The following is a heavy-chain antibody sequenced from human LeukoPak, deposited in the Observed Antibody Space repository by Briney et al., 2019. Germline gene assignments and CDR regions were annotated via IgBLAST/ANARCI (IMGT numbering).Heavy chain of an antibody. CDR1: GGTFSSYA. Sequence: ASVKVSCKASGGTFSSYAISWVRQAPGQGLEWMGGIIPIFGTATYAQKFQGRVTITADESTSTAYMELSSLRSEDTAVYYCATLGYCSSTSCPSGDYWGQGTLVTVSS. CDR3: ATLGYCSSTSCPSGDY. D-gene: IGHD2-2*01. CDR2: IIPIFGTA. J-gene: IGHJ4*02. V-gene: IGHV1-69*13.